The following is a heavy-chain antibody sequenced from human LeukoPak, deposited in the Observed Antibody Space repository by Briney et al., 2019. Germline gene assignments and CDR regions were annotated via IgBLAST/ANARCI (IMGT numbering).Heavy chain of an antibody. V-gene: IGHV5-51*01. CDR3: ATGPGTTVTTIDY. Sequence: GESLRISCKGSGYSFASYWIGWVRQMPGKGLEWMGIIYPGDSDTRYSPSFQGQVTISADKSISTAYLQWSSLKASDTAMYYCATGPGTTVTTIDYWGQGTLVTVSS. CDR2: IYPGDSDT. J-gene: IGHJ4*02. CDR1: GYSFASYW. D-gene: IGHD4-17*01.